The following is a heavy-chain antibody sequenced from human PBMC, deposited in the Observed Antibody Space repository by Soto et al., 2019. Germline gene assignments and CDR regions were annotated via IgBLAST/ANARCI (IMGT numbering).Heavy chain of an antibody. CDR2: INHIGNT. CDR1: GGSFSGYY. Sequence: SETLSLTCVVYGGSFSGYYWTWIRQPPGKGLEWIGEINHIGNTNYNPSLQSRVTISVDTSKNQFSLKLSSVTAADTAVYYCARYLSCDSISCQNWFDPWGQGTLVTVSS. D-gene: IGHD3-22*01. J-gene: IGHJ5*02. CDR3: ARYLSCDSISCQNWFDP. V-gene: IGHV4-34*01.